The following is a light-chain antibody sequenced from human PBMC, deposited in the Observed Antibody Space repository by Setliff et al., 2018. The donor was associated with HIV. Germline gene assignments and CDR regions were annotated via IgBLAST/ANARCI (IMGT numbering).Light chain of an antibody. Sequence: QSALTQPRSVSGSPGQSVTISCTGSTSDVAVYNYVSWYQQHPGTAPKLVIYDVAKRPSGVPDRFSGSKSGDTASLTISGLQSEDEADYYCCSYAGTDTYIFGTGTK. CDR2: DVA. V-gene: IGLV2-11*01. CDR3: CSYAGTDTYI. CDR1: TSDVAVYNY. J-gene: IGLJ1*01.